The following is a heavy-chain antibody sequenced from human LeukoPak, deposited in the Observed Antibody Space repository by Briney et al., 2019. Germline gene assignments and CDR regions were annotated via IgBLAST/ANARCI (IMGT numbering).Heavy chain of an antibody. J-gene: IGHJ6*02. D-gene: IGHD6-19*01. Sequence: SVKVSCKASGGTFSSYAISWVRQAPGQGLEWMGRIIPILGIANYAQKFQGRVTITADKSTSTAYMELSSLRSEDTAVYYCASAPSQWLVQDYYYYGMDVWGQGTTVTVSS. CDR2: IIPILGIA. CDR1: GGTFSSYA. CDR3: ASAPSQWLVQDYYYYGMDV. V-gene: IGHV1-69*04.